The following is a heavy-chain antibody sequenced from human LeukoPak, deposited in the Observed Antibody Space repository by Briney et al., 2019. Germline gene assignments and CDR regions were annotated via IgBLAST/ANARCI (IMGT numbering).Heavy chain of an antibody. CDR2: VWYDGSNE. V-gene: IGHV3-33*01. J-gene: IGHJ6*02. CDR3: AREGGRITLVWGVKASYYYDMDV. D-gene: IGHD3-10*01. Sequence: PGRSLRLPCAASGFTFSSYGMHLVRQAPGKGLEWVAAVWYDGSNEYYADSVKGRFTISRDNSKNTLYLQMNSLRAEDTAVYYCAREGGRITLVWGVKASYYYDMDVWGQGTTVTVSS. CDR1: GFTFSSYG.